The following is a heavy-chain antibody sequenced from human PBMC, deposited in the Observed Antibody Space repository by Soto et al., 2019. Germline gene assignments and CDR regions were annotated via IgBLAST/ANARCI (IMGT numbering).Heavy chain of an antibody. CDR1: EFTFSNFG. CDR3: VKGSDVARQELDY. J-gene: IGHJ4*02. D-gene: IGHD3-3*01. Sequence: QVQLVESGGGVVQPGRSLRLSCAASEFTFSNFGMHWVRQAPGKGLEWVEAISADGSDKYFSGSVKGRFTISRDNSKNTLFLQMNSLRVEDTAVYYCVKGSDVARQELDYWGQGTLVTVSS. V-gene: IGHV3-30*18. CDR2: ISADGSDK.